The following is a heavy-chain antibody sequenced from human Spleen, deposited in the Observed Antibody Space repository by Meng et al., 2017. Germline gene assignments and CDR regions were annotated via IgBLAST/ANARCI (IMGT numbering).Heavy chain of an antibody. Sequence: GGSLRLSCAASGFTFSSYSMTWVRQAPGKGLEWASCISDSSSYIYYADSVKGRFTISRDNAKNSLYLQMNSLRVEDTAVYYCARVTTVTTPYYFDYWGQGTLVTVSS. CDR2: ISDSSSYI. CDR1: GFTFSSYS. V-gene: IGHV3-21*06. D-gene: IGHD4-17*01. J-gene: IGHJ4*02. CDR3: ARVTTVTTPYYFDY.